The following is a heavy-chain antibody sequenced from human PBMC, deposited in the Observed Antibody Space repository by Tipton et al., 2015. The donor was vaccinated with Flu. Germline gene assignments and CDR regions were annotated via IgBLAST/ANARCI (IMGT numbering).Heavy chain of an antibody. CDR2: ISPSAST. CDR1: TGSFSGYY. CDR3: ARGVTQGRFFDL. D-gene: IGHD2-21*02. J-gene: IGHJ2*01. Sequence: TLSLTCAVYTGSFSGYYWTWIRRPPGKGLEWVGEISPSASTNYNPSLKSRVTISLDTSKNQFSLKLISVTAADTAVYYCARGVTQGRFFDLWGRDTLVTVSS. V-gene: IGHV4-34*01.